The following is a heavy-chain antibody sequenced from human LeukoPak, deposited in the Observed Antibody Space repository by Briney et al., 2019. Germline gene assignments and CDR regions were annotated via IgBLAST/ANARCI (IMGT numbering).Heavy chain of an antibody. D-gene: IGHD3-10*01. CDR2: INHIGGT. V-gene: IGHV4-34*01. J-gene: IGHJ6*04. CDR1: GGSFSGYY. Sequence: SETLSLTCAVYGGSFSGYYWSWIRQPPGKGLEWIGEINHIGGTNYNPSLKSRVTMSVDTSKKQFSLNLTSVTAADTAVYYCARLPYGSGFWLHREGRNVWGKGTTVTISS. CDR3: ARLPYGSGFWLHREGRNV.